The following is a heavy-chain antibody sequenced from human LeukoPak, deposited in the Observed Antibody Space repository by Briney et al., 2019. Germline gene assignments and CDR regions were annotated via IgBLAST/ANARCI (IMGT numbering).Heavy chain of an antibody. CDR1: GFTFSSYW. J-gene: IGHJ4*02. D-gene: IGHD3-10*01. Sequence: GGSLRLSCAASGFTFSSYWMSWVRQAPGKGLEWVSAISGSGGSTYYADSVKGRFTISRDNSKNTLYLQMNSLRAEDTAVYYCAAGGSGSYHYWGQGTLVTVSS. CDR2: ISGSGGST. V-gene: IGHV3-23*01. CDR3: AAGGSGSYHY.